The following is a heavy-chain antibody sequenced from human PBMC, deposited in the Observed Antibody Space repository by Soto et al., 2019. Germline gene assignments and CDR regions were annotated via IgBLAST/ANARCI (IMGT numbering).Heavy chain of an antibody. CDR2: ISWDGGST. CDR1: GFTCDDYT. CDR3: ARLYSSSMDV. D-gene: IGHD5-18*01. Sequence: GGALRLSCAASGFTCDDYTMHWVRQAPGKGLEWVSLISWDGGSTYYADSVKGRFTISRDNSKNSLYLQMNSLRTEDTALYYCARLYSSSMDVWGQGTTVTVSS. V-gene: IGHV3-43*01. J-gene: IGHJ6*02.